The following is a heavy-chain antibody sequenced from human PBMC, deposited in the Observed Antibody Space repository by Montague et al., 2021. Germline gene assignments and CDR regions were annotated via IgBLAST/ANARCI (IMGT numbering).Heavy chain of an antibody. V-gene: IGHV4-39*01. CDR1: GVSIGEKSFY. D-gene: IGHD1-14*01. Sequence: SETLSLTCSVSGVSIGEKSFYWGWVHQAPRRGLEWIGHMFYRGNTYYNPSLQSRVSISVDTSKNQFSLTLTSVTASDTAVYYCARRCYGDPQTDPEPANCALDVWGQGTAVTVSS. CDR2: MFYRGNT. CDR3: ARRCYGDPQTDPEPANCALDV. J-gene: IGHJ6*02.